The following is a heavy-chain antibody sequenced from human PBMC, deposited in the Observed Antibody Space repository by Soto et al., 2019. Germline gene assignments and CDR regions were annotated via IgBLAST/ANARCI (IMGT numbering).Heavy chain of an antibody. V-gene: IGHV4-59*01. CDR1: GVYINTYY. CDR3: ARDLAVRGFFDP. Sequence: SETLSLTCTVSGVYINTYYWTWMRQPPGKELEWIRYSHYTGRTNKNPALKTRVTMSVDTSKNQVALKLNSVTAADTAVYYCARDLAVRGFFDPWGQGTLVTVSS. D-gene: IGHD6-19*01. CDR2: SHYTGRT. J-gene: IGHJ5*02.